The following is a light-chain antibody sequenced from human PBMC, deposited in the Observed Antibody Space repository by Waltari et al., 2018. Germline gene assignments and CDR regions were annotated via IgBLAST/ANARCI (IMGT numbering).Light chain of an antibody. Sequence: HSVLTQPPSVSGAPRQRVTISCSGSRTNIENNAATWYQQFPGKAPKLLIYHDDLLPSGVSDRFSASKSGTSASLAISGLQSEDEADYYCAAWDDSLNGRVFGGGTKLTVL. V-gene: IGLV1-36*01. J-gene: IGLJ3*02. CDR2: HDD. CDR3: AAWDDSLNGRV. CDR1: RTNIENNA.